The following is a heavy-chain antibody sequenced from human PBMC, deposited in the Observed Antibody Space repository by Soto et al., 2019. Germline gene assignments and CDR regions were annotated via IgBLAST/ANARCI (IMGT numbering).Heavy chain of an antibody. CDR2: ISLYSDGT. CDR1: GYTFSNYG. D-gene: IGHD1-1*01. J-gene: IGHJ5*02. CDR3: SGGIPRPEAWFGP. Sequence: ASVKVSCKTSGYTFSNYGITWVRQAPGQPLEWLGWISLYSDGTNNAQQFTGIVSMTTDTSKTTAYMELGSLRTAAPALHHWSGGIPRPEAWFGPWGQGTLVTVSS. V-gene: IGHV1-18*01.